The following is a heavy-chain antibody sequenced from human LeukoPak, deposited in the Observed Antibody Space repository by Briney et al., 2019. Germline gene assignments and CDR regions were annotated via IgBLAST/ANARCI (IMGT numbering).Heavy chain of an antibody. CDR2: ITLDGRTT. D-gene: IGHD6-13*01. J-gene: IGHJ4*02. Sequence: QPGRSLRLSCAASGFTFSSHWMHSVRQAPGKWLVWVSYITLDGRTTSYADSVKGRFTISRDNAKNTMYLQINSLRAEDTAVYLCARALADPAYGSSWSSRAYYFGTWGQGTLVTVSS. V-gene: IGHV3-74*01. CDR3: ARALADPAYGSSWSSRAYYFGT. CDR1: GFTFSSHW.